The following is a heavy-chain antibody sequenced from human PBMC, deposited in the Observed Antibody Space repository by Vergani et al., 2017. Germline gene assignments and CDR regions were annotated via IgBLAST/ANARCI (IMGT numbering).Heavy chain of an antibody. CDR3: ARVKTPIAAAYFDY. D-gene: IGHD6-13*01. CDR1: GGSISSYY. V-gene: IGHV4-34*01. CDR2: INHSGST. Sequence: QVQLQESGPGLVKPSETLSLTCTVSGGSISSYYWSWIRQPPGKGLEWIGEINHSGSTNYNPSLKSRVTISVDTSKNQFSLKLSSVTAADTAVYFCARVKTPIAAAYFDYWGQGTLVTVSS. J-gene: IGHJ4*02.